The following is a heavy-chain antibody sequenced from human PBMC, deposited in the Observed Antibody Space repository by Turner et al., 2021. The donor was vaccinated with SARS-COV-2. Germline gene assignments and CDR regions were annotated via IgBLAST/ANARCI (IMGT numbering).Heavy chain of an antibody. D-gene: IGHD2-15*01. Sequence: EVQLVESGGGLVQPGGSLRLSCAASGFTFSSYWMNWVRQAPGKGLEWVANIKQDGSEKYYVDSVKGRFTISRDNAKNSLYLRMNSLRAEDTAVYYCAREESGSFGAYGMDVWGQGTTVTVSS. J-gene: IGHJ6*02. CDR1: GFTFSSYW. V-gene: IGHV3-7*03. CDR2: IKQDGSEK. CDR3: AREESGSFGAYGMDV.